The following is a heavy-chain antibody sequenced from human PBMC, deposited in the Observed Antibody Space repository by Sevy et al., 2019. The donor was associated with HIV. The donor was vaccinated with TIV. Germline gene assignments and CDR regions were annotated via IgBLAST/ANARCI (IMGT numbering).Heavy chain of an antibody. Sequence: GGSLRLSCAASGFTVSNYYMSWVRQAPGKGLEWVSVIYSGGVTNYADSVKGRFTISRDNSKNTLYLQMNSLRAEDTAVDYCARRDLSSAYYDCWGQGTLVTVSS. CDR3: ARRDLSSAYYDC. D-gene: IGHD6-19*01. J-gene: IGHJ4*02. CDR2: IYSGGVT. CDR1: GFTVSNYY. V-gene: IGHV3-53*01.